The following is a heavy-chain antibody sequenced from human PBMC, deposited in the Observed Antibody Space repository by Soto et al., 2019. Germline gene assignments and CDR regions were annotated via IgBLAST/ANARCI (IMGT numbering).Heavy chain of an antibody. CDR1: GGSISSYY. CDR2: IYYSGST. CDR3: ARGTGVDY. D-gene: IGHD2-8*02. J-gene: IGHJ4*02. V-gene: IGHV4-59*01. Sequence: SETLSLTCEVSGGSISSYYWSWIRQPPGKGLEWIGYIYYSGSTNYNPSLKSRVTISVDTSKNQFSLKLSSVTAADTAVYYCARGTGVDYWGQGTLVTVSS.